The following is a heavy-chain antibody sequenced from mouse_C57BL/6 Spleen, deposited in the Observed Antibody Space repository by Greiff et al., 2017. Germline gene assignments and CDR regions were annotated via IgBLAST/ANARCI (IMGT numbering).Heavy chain of an antibody. CDR2: IDPSDSYT. Sequence: QVQLQQPGAELVKPGASVKLSCKASGYTFTSYWMQWVKQRPGQGLEWIGEIDPSDSYTNYNQKFKGQATLTVDTSSSAAYMQLSSLTSEDSAVYDCARRITRGYFDVWGTGTTVTGAS. CDR3: ARRITRGYFDV. D-gene: IGHD1-1*01. CDR1: GYTFTSYW. V-gene: IGHV1-50*01. J-gene: IGHJ1*03.